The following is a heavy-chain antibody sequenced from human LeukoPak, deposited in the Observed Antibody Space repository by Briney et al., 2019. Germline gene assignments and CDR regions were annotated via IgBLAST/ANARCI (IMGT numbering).Heavy chain of an antibody. CDR1: GFTFSTYA. J-gene: IGHJ5*02. D-gene: IGHD3-22*01. Sequence: GGSLRLSCAASGFTFSTYAMSTVRQAPGKGLEWVSSISGSGGSTYYADSVKGRFTISRDNSKNTLYLQMNSLRVEDTAVYYCANGGLWLPTRTAWGQGTLVTVSS. CDR3: ANGGLWLPTRTA. CDR2: ISGSGGST. V-gene: IGHV3-23*01.